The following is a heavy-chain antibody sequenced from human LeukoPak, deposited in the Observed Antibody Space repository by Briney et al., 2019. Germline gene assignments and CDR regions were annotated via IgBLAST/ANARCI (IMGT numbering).Heavy chain of an antibody. CDR1: GYTFTGYY. CDR2: INPNSGGT. Sequence: ASVKVSCKASGYTFTGYYMHWVRQAPGQGLEWMGWINPNSGGTNYAQKFQGRVTITADKSTSTAYMELSSLRSEDTAVYYCARGSKSYTDYYYYYGMDVWGQGTTVTVSS. CDR3: ARGSKSYTDYYYYYGMDV. J-gene: IGHJ6*02. D-gene: IGHD2-2*02. V-gene: IGHV1-2*02.